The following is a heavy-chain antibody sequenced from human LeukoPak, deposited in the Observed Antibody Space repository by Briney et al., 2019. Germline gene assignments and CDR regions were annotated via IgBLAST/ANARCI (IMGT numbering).Heavy chain of an antibody. J-gene: IGHJ4*02. CDR2: IYTSGST. V-gene: IGHV4-4*07. CDR3: AREKLEPLKIGAYYFDY. Sequence: SETLSLTCTVSGGSISSYYWSWIRQPAGTGLEWIGRIYTSGSTNYNPSLKSRVTMSVDTSKNQFSLKLSSVTAADTAVYYCAREKLEPLKIGAYYFDYWGQGTLVTVSS. D-gene: IGHD1-1*01. CDR1: GGSISSYY.